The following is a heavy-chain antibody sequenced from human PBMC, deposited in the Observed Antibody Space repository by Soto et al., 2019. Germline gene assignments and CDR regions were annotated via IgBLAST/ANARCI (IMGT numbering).Heavy chain of an antibody. Sequence: GGSLRLSCAASGFIFNKAWINWVRQAPGKGLEWVGRIKSKTDGGTPDYAAPVKGRFTISRDDSKNTLYLQMNSLKTEDTAVYYCTTVAPVWVVVAAYYDYWGQGTLVTVSS. CDR2: IKSKTDGGTP. D-gene: IGHD2-15*01. V-gene: IGHV3-15*07. CDR3: TTVAPVWVVVAAYYDY. J-gene: IGHJ4*02. CDR1: GFIFNKAW.